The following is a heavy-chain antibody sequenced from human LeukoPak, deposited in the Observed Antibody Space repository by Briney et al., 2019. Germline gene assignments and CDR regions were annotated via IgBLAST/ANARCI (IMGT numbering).Heavy chain of an antibody. V-gene: IGHV3-23*01. D-gene: IGHD6-13*01. CDR3: ARVEQLGYFDY. CDR1: GFTFSSYA. Sequence: TGGSLRLSCAASGFTFSSYAMSWFRQPPAEGLEWVSAISGSGGSTYYADSVKGRFTISRDNSKNTLYLQMNSLRAEDTAVYYCARVEQLGYFDYWGQGTLVTVSS. CDR2: ISGSGGST. J-gene: IGHJ4*02.